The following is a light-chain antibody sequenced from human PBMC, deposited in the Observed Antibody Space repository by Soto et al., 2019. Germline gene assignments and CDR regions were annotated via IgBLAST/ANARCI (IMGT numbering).Light chain of an antibody. CDR2: DVS. CDR1: XXDVGGYNF. J-gene: IGLJ1*01. Sequence: QSALTQPRSVSGSPXXXXTISCXXXXXDVGGYNFVSGYQLHPGKAPKLMIYDVSKRPSGVPDRFSGSKSGNTASLTISGLQDEDEADYYCCSYAGSYTWVFGTGTKLTVL. V-gene: IGLV2-11*01. CDR3: CSYAGSYTWV.